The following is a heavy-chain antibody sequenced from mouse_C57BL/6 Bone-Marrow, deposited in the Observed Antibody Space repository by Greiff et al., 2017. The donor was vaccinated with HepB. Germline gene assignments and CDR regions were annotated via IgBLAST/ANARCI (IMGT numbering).Heavy chain of an antibody. CDR3: ARERIYYGSSYGYFDV. D-gene: IGHD1-1*01. J-gene: IGHJ1*03. CDR2: IHPNSGST. CDR1: GYTFTSYW. Sequence: QVQLQQPGAELVKPGASVKLSCKASGYTFTSYWMHWEKQRPGQGLEWIGMIHPNSGSTNYNEKFKSKATLTVDKSSSTAYMQLSSLTSEDSAVYYCARERIYYGSSYGYFDVWGTGTTVTVSS. V-gene: IGHV1-64*01.